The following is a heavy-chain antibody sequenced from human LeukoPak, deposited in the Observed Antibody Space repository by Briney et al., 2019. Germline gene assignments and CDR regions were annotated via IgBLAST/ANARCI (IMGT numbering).Heavy chain of an antibody. V-gene: IGHV4-34*01. J-gene: IGHJ4*02. CDR2: INHSGST. CDR1: GGSISSYY. CDR3: ARGGPLNVVVVAAAFDY. Sequence: SEALSLACTVSGGSISSYYWSWIRQPPGKGLEWIGEINHSGSTNYNPSLKSRVTISVDTSKNQFSLKLSSVTAADTAVYYCARGGPLNVVVVAAAFDYWGQGTLVTVSS. D-gene: IGHD2-15*01.